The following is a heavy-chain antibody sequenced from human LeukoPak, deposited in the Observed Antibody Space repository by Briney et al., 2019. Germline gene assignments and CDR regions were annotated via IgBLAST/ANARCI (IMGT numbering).Heavy chain of an antibody. J-gene: IGHJ3*02. CDR3: AREGLRDAFDI. CDR1: GGSISSYY. V-gene: IGHV4-59*01. Sequence: PSETLSLTCTVSGGSISSYYWRWIRQPPGKGLEWIGYIYYSGSTNYNPSLKSRVTISVDTSKNQFSLKLSSVTAADTAVYYCAREGLRDAFDIWGQGTMVTVSS. CDR2: IYYSGST.